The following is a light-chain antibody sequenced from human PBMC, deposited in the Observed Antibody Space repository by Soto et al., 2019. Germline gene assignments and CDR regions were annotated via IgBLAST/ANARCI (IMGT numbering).Light chain of an antibody. J-gene: IGKJ1*01. CDR1: QTISSW. V-gene: IGKV1-5*03. Sequence: DIQRTQSPSTLSRSVGDRVTITCRASQTISSWLAWYQQKPGKAPKLLIYKASTLKSGVPSRFSGSGSGTEFTLTISSLKPDDFETYYCQHYNSYSEAFGQGTKVDIK. CDR2: KAS. CDR3: QHYNSYSEA.